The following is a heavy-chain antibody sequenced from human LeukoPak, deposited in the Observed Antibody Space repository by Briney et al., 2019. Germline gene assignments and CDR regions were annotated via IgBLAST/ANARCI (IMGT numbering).Heavy chain of an antibody. CDR1: GGSFSGYY. CDR2: IYYSGST. D-gene: IGHD6-19*01. J-gene: IGHJ6*02. V-gene: IGHV4-34*01. Sequence: PSETLSLTCAVYGGSFSGYYWSWTRQPPGKGLEWIGSIYYSGSTYYNPPLKSRVTISVDTSKNQFSLKLSSVTAADTAVYYCASSSGWYDYYYYYGMDVWGQGTTVTVSS. CDR3: ASSSGWYDYYYYYGMDV.